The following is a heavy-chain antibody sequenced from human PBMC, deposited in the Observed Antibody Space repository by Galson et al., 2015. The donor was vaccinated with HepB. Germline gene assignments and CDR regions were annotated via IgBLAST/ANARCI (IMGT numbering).Heavy chain of an antibody. Sequence: SLRLSCAASGFTFDDYAMHWVRQAPGKGLAWVSGISWNNGSIGYADSVKGRFTISRDNAKNPLSLQMNSLRAEDTAFYYCAKGLTNYMDVWGKGTTVTVSS. D-gene: IGHD1-14*01. CDR2: ISWNNGSI. CDR3: AKGLTNYMDV. J-gene: IGHJ6*03. CDR1: GFTFDDYA. V-gene: IGHV3-9*01.